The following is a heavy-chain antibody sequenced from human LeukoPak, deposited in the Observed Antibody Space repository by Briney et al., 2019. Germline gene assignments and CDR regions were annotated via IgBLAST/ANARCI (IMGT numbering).Heavy chain of an antibody. J-gene: IGHJ3*02. D-gene: IGHD3-16*01. V-gene: IGHV4-59*01. CDR1: GGSISSYY. CDR2: IYYSGST. Sequence: PSETLSLTCTVSGGSISSYYWSWIRQPPGKGLEWIGYIYYSGSTNYNPSLKSRVTISVDTSKNQFSLKLSSVTAADTAVYYCARSRIMITFGGVISDAFDIWGQGTMVTVSS. CDR3: ARSRIMITFGGVISDAFDI.